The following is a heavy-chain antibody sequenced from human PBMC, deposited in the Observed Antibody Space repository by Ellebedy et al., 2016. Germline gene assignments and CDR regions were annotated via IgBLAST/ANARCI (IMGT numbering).Heavy chain of an antibody. CDR1: GFTFSSYA. Sequence: GESLKISXAASGFTFSSYAMSWVRQAPGKGLEWVSAISGSGGSTYYADSVKGRFTISRDNSKNTLYLQMNSLRAEDTAVYYCAKSSGAAERGDFDYWGQGTLVTVSS. J-gene: IGHJ4*02. D-gene: IGHD6-13*01. CDR3: AKSSGAAERGDFDY. V-gene: IGHV3-23*01. CDR2: ISGSGGST.